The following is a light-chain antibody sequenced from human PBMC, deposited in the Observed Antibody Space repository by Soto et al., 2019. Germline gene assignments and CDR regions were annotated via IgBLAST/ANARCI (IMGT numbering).Light chain of an antibody. CDR3: QQYNNWHPWT. CDR1: QSVGSN. CDR2: GAS. Sequence: ILMTQSPATLSVSPGERATLSCRASQSVGSNLACYQQKPGQAPSLIIYGASTRATGIPARFSGSGSGTEFTLTISSLQSEDFAVYYCQQYNNWHPWTFGQGTKVDIK. V-gene: IGKV3D-15*01. J-gene: IGKJ1*01.